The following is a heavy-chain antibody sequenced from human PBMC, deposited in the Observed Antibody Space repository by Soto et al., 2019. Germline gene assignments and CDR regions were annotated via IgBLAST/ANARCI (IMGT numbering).Heavy chain of an antibody. Sequence: SETLSLTCTVSGGSISSYYWSWIRQSPGRGLEWMGYIHNSGSTNYNPSLKSRVTISVDTSKNQFSLKLSSVTAADTAVYYCARGSGAFWFDPWGQGTLVTVSS. CDR2: IHNSGST. CDR3: ARGSGAFWFDP. V-gene: IGHV4-59*08. J-gene: IGHJ5*02. CDR1: GGSISSYY.